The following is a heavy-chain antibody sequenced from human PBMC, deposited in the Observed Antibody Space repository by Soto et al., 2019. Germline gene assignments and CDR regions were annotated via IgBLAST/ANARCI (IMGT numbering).Heavy chain of an antibody. CDR3: ARSYGDCFHF. V-gene: IGHV4-59*08. J-gene: IGHJ4*02. CDR2: IYYSGST. CDR1: GGSISSYY. D-gene: IGHD4-17*01. Sequence: SETLSLTCTVSGGSISSYYWSWIRQPPGKGLEWIGYIYYSGSTNYNPSLKSRVTISVDTSKNQFSLKLSSVTAADTAVYYCARSYGDCFHFWGQGTLVTVS.